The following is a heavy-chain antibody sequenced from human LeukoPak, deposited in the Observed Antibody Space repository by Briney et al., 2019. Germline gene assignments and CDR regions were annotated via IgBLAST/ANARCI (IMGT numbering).Heavy chain of an antibody. CDR3: ARESESYDSTGSTFAY. D-gene: IGHD3-22*01. V-gene: IGHV3-30*02. Sequence: GGSLRLSCAASRFTFSSYGMHWVRQAPGKGLEWVAFIRYDGTNKYYADSVKGRFTISRDDSKNTLYLQMHSLRAEDTAVYYCARESESYDSTGSTFAYWGQGTLVTVSS. CDR1: RFTFSSYG. CDR2: IRYDGTNK. J-gene: IGHJ4*02.